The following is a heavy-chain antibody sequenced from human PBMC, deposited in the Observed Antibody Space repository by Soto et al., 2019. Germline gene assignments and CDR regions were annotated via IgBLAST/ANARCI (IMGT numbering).Heavy chain of an antibody. CDR3: ARARFCTSTSCYHYFDF. CDR1: GGSISSSS. CDR2: IYNNGRT. J-gene: IGHJ4*02. D-gene: IGHD2-2*01. V-gene: IGHV4-59*01. Sequence: SETLSLTCTVSGGSISSSSWSWIRQPPGRGLEWIGYIYNNGRTDYNPSLKSRVTIPVDTSKNHFSLKLSSVTPADTAVYYCARARFCTSTSCYHYFDFWGQGTLVTVSS.